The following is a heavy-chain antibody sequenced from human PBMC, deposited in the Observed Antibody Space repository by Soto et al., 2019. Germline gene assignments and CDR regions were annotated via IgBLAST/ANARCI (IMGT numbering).Heavy chain of an antibody. CDR3: ARARFCTSTSCYHYFDF. CDR1: GGSISSSS. CDR2: IYNNGRT. J-gene: IGHJ4*02. D-gene: IGHD2-2*01. V-gene: IGHV4-59*01. Sequence: SETLSLTCTVSGGSISSSSWSWIRQPPGRGLEWIGYIYNNGRTDYNPSLKSRVTIPVDTSKNHFSLKLSSVTPADTAVYYCARARFCTSTSCYHYFDFWGQGTLVTVSS.